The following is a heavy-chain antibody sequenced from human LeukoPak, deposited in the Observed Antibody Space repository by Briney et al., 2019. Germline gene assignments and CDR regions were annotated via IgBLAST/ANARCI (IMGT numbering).Heavy chain of an antibody. V-gene: IGHV3-33*01. CDR1: GFTFSSYG. Sequence: GGSLRLSCAASGFTFSSYGMHWIRQAPGKGLEWVAVIWYDGSNKYYADSVKGRFTISRDNSKNTLYLQMNSLRAEDTAVYYCASGAVTTGDFDYWGQGTLVTVSS. CDR3: ASGAVTTGDFDY. CDR2: IWYDGSNK. J-gene: IGHJ4*02. D-gene: IGHD4-17*01.